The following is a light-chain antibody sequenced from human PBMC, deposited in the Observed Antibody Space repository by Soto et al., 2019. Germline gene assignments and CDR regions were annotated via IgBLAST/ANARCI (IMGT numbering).Light chain of an antibody. J-gene: IGKJ1*01. V-gene: IGKV1-5*03. CDR2: EAA. CDR1: QNINWY. CDR3: QKYNTYWT. Sequence: DIQMTQSPSTLSASVGDRVTITCRASQNINWYLAWYQQKPGKAPKLLISEAASLPRGVPSRFSGSGSGTEFTLTISSLQPDDFATYYCQKYNTYWTFGQGTKADIK.